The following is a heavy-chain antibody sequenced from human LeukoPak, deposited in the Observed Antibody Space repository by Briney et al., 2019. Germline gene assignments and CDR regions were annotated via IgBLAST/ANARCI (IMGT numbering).Heavy chain of an antibody. CDR1: GGSISSGCYS. CDR3: AREDYGDYAGYFDY. J-gene: IGHJ4*02. Sequence: SQTLSLTCTVSGGSISSGCYSWSWIRQHPGKGLEWIGYIYYSGSTYYNPSLKSRVTISVDTSKNQFSLKLSSVTAADTAVYYCAREDYGDYAGYFDYWGQGTLVTVSS. CDR2: IYYSGST. D-gene: IGHD4-17*01. V-gene: IGHV4-31*03.